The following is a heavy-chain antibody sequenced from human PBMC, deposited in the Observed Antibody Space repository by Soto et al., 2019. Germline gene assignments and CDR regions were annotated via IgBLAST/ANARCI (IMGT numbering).Heavy chain of an antibody. V-gene: IGHV1-46*01. CDR3: ARGPALRYYDMRGYRRSFEY. CDR2: MRPSDGST. Sequence: QVQLGQSGAEVVKPGASLTISCRASGYTVSSFYLHWVRQAPGRGLAWMGVMRPSDGSTNNAQKSQGRVTMTRATSTNTVYMDLSSLRSDDTAVYYCARGPALRYYDMRGYRRSFEYWGLGTLVTVSS. CDR1: GYTVSSFY. J-gene: IGHJ4*02. D-gene: IGHD3-22*01.